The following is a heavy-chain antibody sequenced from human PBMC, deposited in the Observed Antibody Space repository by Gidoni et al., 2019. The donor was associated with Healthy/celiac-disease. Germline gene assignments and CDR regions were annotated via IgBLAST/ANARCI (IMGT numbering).Heavy chain of an antibody. V-gene: IGHV3-49*04. CDR1: GFTFGDYA. J-gene: IGHJ3*02. Sequence: EVQLVESGGGLVQPGRSLRLSCTASGFTFGDYAMSWVRQAPGKGLEWVGFIRSKAYGGTTEYAASVKGRFTISRDDSKSIAYLQMNSLKTEDTAVYYCTRDAGNDAFDIWGQGTMVTVSS. D-gene: IGHD3-10*01. CDR2: IRSKAYGGTT. CDR3: TRDAGNDAFDI.